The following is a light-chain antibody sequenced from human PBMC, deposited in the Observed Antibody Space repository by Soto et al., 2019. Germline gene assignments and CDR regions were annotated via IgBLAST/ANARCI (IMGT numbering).Light chain of an antibody. CDR1: SSDVGGYNY. V-gene: IGLV2-14*01. CDR3: SSYTSSSTRV. J-gene: IGLJ2*01. Sequence: QSALTQPASVSGSPGQSITISCTGTSSDVGGYNYVSWYQQHPGKAPKLIIYEVSNRPSGVSNRFSGSKSGNTASLTISGLQAEDEGDYYFSSYTSSSTRVFGGGTKLPVL. CDR2: EVS.